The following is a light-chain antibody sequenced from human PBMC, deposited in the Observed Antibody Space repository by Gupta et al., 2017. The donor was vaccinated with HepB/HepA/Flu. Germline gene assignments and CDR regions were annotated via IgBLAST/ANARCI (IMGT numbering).Light chain of an antibody. Sequence: GIISCTGTSSNIGADYSVHWYQKVPGTGPKLLIHHNNLRSSGVPGRFSGSKSGTSASLTITGLQAEDEAEYYCQSYDTGHVLFGGGTKLTVL. CDR2: HNN. J-gene: IGLJ2*01. V-gene: IGLV1-40*01. CDR1: SSNIGADYS. CDR3: QSYDTGHVL.